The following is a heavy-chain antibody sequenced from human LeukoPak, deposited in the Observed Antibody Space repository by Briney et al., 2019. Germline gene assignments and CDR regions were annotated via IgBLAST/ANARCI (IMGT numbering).Heavy chain of an antibody. J-gene: IGHJ4*02. CDR1: GFTLSSYW. Sequence: GGSLRLSCAASGFTLSSYWMSWVRQAPGKGLEWVANIKQDGSEKYYVDSVKGRFTISRDNAKNSLFLQMNSLRAEDTAVYYCARTSKSGSYSPGDYWGQGTLVTVSS. CDR2: IKQDGSEK. V-gene: IGHV3-7*01. D-gene: IGHD1-26*01. CDR3: ARTSKSGSYSPGDY.